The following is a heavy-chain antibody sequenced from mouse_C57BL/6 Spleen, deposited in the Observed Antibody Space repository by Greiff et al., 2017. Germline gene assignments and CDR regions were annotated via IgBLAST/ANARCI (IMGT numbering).Heavy chain of an antibody. CDR1: GYTFTSYW. V-gene: IGHV1-52*01. J-gene: IGHJ4*01. CDR2: IDPSDSET. D-gene: IGHD2-1*01. Sequence: QVQLKQPGAELVRPGSSVKLSRKASGYTFTSYWMHWVKQRPIQGLEWIGNIDPSDSETHYNQKFKDKATLTVDKSSSTAYMQLSSLTSEDSAVYYCAREGNLAMDYWGQGTSVTVSS. CDR3: AREGNLAMDY.